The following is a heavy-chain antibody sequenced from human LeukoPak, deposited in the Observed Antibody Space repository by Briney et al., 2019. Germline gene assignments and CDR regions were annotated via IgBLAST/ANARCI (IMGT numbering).Heavy chain of an antibody. D-gene: IGHD2-2*01. V-gene: IGHV3-21*01. CDR2: ISSSSTYI. J-gene: IGHJ4*02. CDR1: GFTFSSYS. Sequence: GGSLRLSCAASGFTFSSYSMNWVRQAPGKGLEWVSSISSSSTYIYYADSVKGRFTISRDSAKNSLYLQMNSLRADDTAVYYCARDRWDVVLIPAAREIDYWGQGTLVTVSS. CDR3: ARDRWDVVLIPAAREIDY.